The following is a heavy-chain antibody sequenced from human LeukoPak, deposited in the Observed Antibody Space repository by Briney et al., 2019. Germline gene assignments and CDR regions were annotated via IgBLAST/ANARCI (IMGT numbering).Heavy chain of an antibody. V-gene: IGHV4-59*12. CDR2: IYYSGST. CDR3: ARERYGDYVHYFDY. J-gene: IGHJ4*02. D-gene: IGHD4-17*01. CDR1: GGSISSYY. Sequence: SETLSLTCTVSGGSISSYYWSWIRQPPGKGLEWIGYIYYSGSTNYNPSLESRVTISVDTSKNQFSLKLSSVTAADTAVYYCARERYGDYVHYFDYWGQGTLVTVSS.